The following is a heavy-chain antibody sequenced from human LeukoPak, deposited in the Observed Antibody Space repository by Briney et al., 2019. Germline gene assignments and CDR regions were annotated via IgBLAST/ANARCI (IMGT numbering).Heavy chain of an antibody. D-gene: IGHD5-12*01. Sequence: SETLSLTCAVYGGSFSGYYWSWIRQPPGKGLEWIGEINHSGSTNYNPSLKSRVTISVDTSKNQFSLKLSSVTAADTAVYYCARGGKHNGYSGYEFLDYWGQGTLVTVSS. CDR3: ARGGKHNGYSGYEFLDY. CDR1: GGSFSGYY. J-gene: IGHJ4*02. CDR2: INHSGST. V-gene: IGHV4-34*01.